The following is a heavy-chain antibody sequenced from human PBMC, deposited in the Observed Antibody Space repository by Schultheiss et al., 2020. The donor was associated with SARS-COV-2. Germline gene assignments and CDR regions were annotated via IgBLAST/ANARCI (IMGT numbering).Heavy chain of an antibody. CDR2: IWYDGNNK. CDR1: GFTFSNYG. Sequence: GGSLRLSCAASGFTFSNYGMHWVRQAPGKGLEWVEVIWYDGNNKYYADSAKGRFTISRDNSKNTLFLQMSSLRTEDTAIYYCVKPGYCNSVTCIYYYDYWGQGTLVTVSS. CDR3: VKPGYCNSVTCIYYYDY. D-gene: IGHD2-2*03. J-gene: IGHJ4*02. V-gene: IGHV3-30*02.